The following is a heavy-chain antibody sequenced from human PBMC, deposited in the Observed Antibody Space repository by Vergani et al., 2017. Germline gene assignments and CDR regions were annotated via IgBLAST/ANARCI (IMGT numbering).Heavy chain of an antibody. V-gene: IGHV4-39*07. CDR2: IYYSGST. Sequence: QLQLQESGPGLVKPSETLSLTCTVSGGSISSSSYYWGWIRHPPGKGLEWIGSIYYSGSTYYNPSLKSRVTISVDTSKNQFSLKLSSVTAADTAVYYCARDCSGGSCYIDYWGQGTLVTVSS. CDR3: ARDCSGGSCYIDY. D-gene: IGHD2-15*01. CDR1: GGSISSSSYY. J-gene: IGHJ4*02.